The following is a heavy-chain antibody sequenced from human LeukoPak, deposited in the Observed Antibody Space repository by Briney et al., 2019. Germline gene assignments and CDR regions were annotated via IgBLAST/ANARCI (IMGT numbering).Heavy chain of an antibody. CDR3: AKDSLGAAGLDYYMDV. CDR2: MSYDGTKK. CDR1: GFTFSSYE. V-gene: IGHV3-30*18. D-gene: IGHD6-13*01. J-gene: IGHJ6*03. Sequence: PGGSLRLSCAASGFTFSSYEMNWVRRAPGKGLEWVALMSYDGTKKYYADSVKGRFTISRDNSKNTLYLQMNSLRTEDTAVYYCAKDSLGAAGLDYYMDVWGKGTTVTVSS.